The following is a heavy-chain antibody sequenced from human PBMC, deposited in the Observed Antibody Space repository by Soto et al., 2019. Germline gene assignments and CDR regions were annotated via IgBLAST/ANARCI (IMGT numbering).Heavy chain of an antibody. CDR3: ARATQLSNRGVRGLFDP. CDR1: GYTFTSYG. J-gene: IGHJ5*02. D-gene: IGHD2-2*01. Sequence: QVQLVHSGADVKKPGASVKVSCKASGYTFTSYGISWVRQAPGQGLEWVGWISPYNGDTNYAQKLQGRVTITTDTVTSTAYMELRSLISDDTAVYYCARATQLSNRGVRGLFDPWGQGTLVTVSS. V-gene: IGHV1-18*01. CDR2: ISPYNGDT.